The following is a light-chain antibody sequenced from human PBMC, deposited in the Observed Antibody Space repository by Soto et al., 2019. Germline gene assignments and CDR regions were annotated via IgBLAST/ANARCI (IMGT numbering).Light chain of an antibody. CDR1: QVISSW. J-gene: IGKJ4*01. V-gene: IGKV1-12*01. CDR2: GAT. CDR3: QQASSFPLT. Sequence: IQMTQSPSSVSAAVGDRVTITCRASQVISSWLAWYQQRPGTAPKLLIYGATTLRSGVPSRFSGSESGTLFTLTITSLQPEYSATYYCQQASSFPLTFGGGTKVEIQ.